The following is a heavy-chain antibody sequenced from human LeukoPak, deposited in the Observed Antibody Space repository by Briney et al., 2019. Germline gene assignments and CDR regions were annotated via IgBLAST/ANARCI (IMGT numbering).Heavy chain of an antibody. D-gene: IGHD3-10*01. CDR2: IIPISGIT. CDR3: ARDGDYGSGSYRAPDY. V-gene: IGHV1-69*05. J-gene: IGHJ4*02. CDR1: GGSFSGYA. Sequence: ASVKVSCKTSGGSFSGYAISWVRQAPGQGLEWMGGIIPISGITNFAQKFQGRVTITTDESTSTAYMELNNLRSEDTAVYYCARDGDYGSGSYRAPDYWGQGTLVTVSS.